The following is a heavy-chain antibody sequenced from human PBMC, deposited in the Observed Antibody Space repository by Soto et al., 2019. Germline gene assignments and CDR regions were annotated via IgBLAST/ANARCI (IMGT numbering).Heavy chain of an antibody. CDR1: GFTFRNYA. CDR2: ISGSGDAI. Sequence: EVQLLESGGGLVQPGGSLRLSCAASGFTFRNYAMSWVRQAPGEGLDWVSSISGSGDAIYYGDSVKGRFTIARDNSKKVVYQQVKSLTVEDTALYYCARCRFVEAERPADYWGRGTLVTVSS. CDR3: ARCRFVEAERPADY. V-gene: IGHV3-23*01. D-gene: IGHD2-2*01. J-gene: IGHJ4*02.